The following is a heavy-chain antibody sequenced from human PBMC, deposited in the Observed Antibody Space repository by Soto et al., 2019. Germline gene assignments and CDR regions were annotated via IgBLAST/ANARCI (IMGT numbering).Heavy chain of an antibody. CDR3: ARARRFGPQFDY. CDR1: GRSFSGYY. CDR2: INHSGST. Sequence: QVQLQQWGAGLLKPSETLSLTCAVYGRSFSGYYWSWIRQPPGKGLEWIGEINHSGSTNYNPSLKSRVTISVDTSKNQFSLKLSSVTAADTAVYYCARARRFGPQFDYWGQGTLVTVSS. J-gene: IGHJ4*02. D-gene: IGHD3-10*01. V-gene: IGHV4-34*01.